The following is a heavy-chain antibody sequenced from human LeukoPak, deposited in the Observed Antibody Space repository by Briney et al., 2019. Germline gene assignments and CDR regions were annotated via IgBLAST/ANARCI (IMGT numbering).Heavy chain of an antibody. Sequence: PGGSLRLSCAGSGFTFSNYWMHWVRQAPGKGLVWVSGINTDESSTNYADSVKGRFTISRDNSKNTLYLQMNSLRAEDTAVYYCAKDVKVVVTEAFDIWGQGTMVTVSS. V-gene: IGHV3-74*01. CDR3: AKDVKVVVTEAFDI. J-gene: IGHJ3*02. CDR2: INTDESST. D-gene: IGHD2-21*02. CDR1: GFTFSNYW.